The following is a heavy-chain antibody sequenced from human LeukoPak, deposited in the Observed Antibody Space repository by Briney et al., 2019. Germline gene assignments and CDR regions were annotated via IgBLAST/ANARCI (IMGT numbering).Heavy chain of an antibody. J-gene: IGHJ4*02. CDR2: ISGRGGST. Sequence: GGSLRLSXAASGFTFRSDAMSWGGQAPGKGLEGVSAISGRGGSTYYADSVKGRFTISRDNSKNTLYLQMNSLRAEDTAVYYCAKVKLVAGPFDYWGQGTLVTVSS. CDR3: AKVKLVAGPFDY. V-gene: IGHV3-23*01. CDR1: GFTFRSDA. D-gene: IGHD6-19*01.